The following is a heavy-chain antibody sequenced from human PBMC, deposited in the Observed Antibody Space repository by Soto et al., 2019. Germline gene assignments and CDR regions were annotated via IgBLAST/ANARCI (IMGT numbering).Heavy chain of an antibody. CDR1: GLSISSDNW. CDR2: NHHSGST. Sequence: QVQLQESGPGLVRPSGTVSLTCAVSGLSISSDNWWSWVRQPPGKGLEWIGENHHSGSTNYNPSLKSRVTMSVVPSKDLFSLTLNSVTAADTAFYYCARDQGSHPGDWGQGTLVSVSS. J-gene: IGHJ4*02. CDR3: ARDQGSHPGD. D-gene: IGHD6-13*01. V-gene: IGHV4-4*02.